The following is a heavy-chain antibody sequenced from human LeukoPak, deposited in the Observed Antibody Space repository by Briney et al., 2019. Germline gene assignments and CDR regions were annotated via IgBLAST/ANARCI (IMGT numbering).Heavy chain of an antibody. J-gene: IGHJ4*02. D-gene: IGHD3-22*01. Sequence: SETLSLTCPVSGGSISSSSYYWGWIRQPPGKGLEWIGSIYYSGSTYYNPSLKSRVTISVDTSKNQFSLKLSSVTAADTAVYYCARHYYYDSSGYSHFDYWGQGTLVTVSS. CDR1: GGSISSSSYY. V-gene: IGHV4-39*07. CDR3: ARHYYYDSSGYSHFDY. CDR2: IYYSGST.